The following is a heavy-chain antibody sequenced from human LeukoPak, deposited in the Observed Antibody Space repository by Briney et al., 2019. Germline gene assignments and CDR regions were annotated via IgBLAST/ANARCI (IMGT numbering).Heavy chain of an antibody. J-gene: IGHJ4*02. D-gene: IGHD3-22*01. CDR1: GGTFSSYA. CDR3: ARDTPYYDSSGYPY. Sequence: SSVNVSCKASGGTFSSYAISWVRQAPGQGLEWMGRIIPIFGTANYAQKFQGRVTITTDESTSTAYMELSSLRSQDTAVYYCARDTPYYDSSGYPYWGQGTLVTVSS. V-gene: IGHV1-69*05. CDR2: IIPIFGTA.